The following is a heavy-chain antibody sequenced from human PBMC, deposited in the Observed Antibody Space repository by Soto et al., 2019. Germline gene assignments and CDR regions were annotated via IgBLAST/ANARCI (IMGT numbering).Heavy chain of an antibody. CDR1: GFSFNNYG. Sequence: QVQLVESGGGVVQPGGSLRLSCAASGFSFNNYGMHWVRQAPGKGLERVAVVLFDGSDNWYADAVKGRFTISRDNSKESLYVHMNSLTAEDTAVYSCVKDMGYCSGGSCYWGAYFYYYMDVWGKGTTVTVSS. CDR2: VLFDGSDN. J-gene: IGHJ6*03. V-gene: IGHV3-30*13. D-gene: IGHD2-15*01. CDR3: VKDMGYCSGGSCYWGAYFYYYMDV.